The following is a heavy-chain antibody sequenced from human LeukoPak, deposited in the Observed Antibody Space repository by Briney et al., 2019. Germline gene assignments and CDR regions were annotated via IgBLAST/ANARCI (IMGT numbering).Heavy chain of an antibody. J-gene: IGHJ4*01. CDR2: ISYSGTT. Sequence: SETLSLTCTVSGGSISTSSYCWGWIRQPPGKGLEWIGSISYSGTTYYNPSLKSRVTISVDTSNNQFSLRLTSVTAADTAVYFCARHPSSAWHADYWGHGTLATVSS. CDR1: GGSISTSSYC. D-gene: IGHD6-25*01. CDR3: ARHPSSAWHADY. V-gene: IGHV4-39*01.